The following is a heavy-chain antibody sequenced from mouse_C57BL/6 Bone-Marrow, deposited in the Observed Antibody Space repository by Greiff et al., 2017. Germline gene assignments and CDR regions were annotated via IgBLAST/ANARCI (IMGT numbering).Heavy chain of an antibody. CDR1: GYTFTSYW. D-gene: IGHD3-2*02. CDR3: ARHSSGYVLFAY. Sequence: QVQLQQPGTELVKPGASVKLSCKASGYTFTSYWMHWVKQRPGQGLEWIGNINPSNGGTNYNEKFQSKATLTVDKSSSTAYMQLSSLTSEDSAVYYCARHSSGYVLFAYWGQGTLVTVSA. CDR2: INPSNGGT. V-gene: IGHV1-53*01. J-gene: IGHJ3*01.